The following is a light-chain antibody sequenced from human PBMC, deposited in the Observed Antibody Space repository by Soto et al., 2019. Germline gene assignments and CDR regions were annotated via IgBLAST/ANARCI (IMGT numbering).Light chain of an antibody. V-gene: IGKV4-1*01. J-gene: IGKJ2*01. Sequence: DIVMTQSPHSLAVSLGERATINCKSSQSLLDTSNNKNYLGWYQQKRGQPPKLLIFWASTRESGVPDRFSGSGSGTDFTLTISSLQAEDVAVYYCLQDHTLYTFGQGTSLEIK. CDR3: LQDHTLYT. CDR1: QSLLDTSNNKNY. CDR2: WAS.